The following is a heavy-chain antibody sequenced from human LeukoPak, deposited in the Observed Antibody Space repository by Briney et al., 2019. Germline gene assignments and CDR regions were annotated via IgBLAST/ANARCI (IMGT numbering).Heavy chain of an antibody. D-gene: IGHD6-19*01. J-gene: IGHJ4*02. Sequence: PSETLSLTCTVSGVSITSYLWSWIRQPPGRGLEWIGYIYHSGSTNSNPSLKSRVSISLDTSKNQFSLKLSSVTAADTAVYYCARGRVPGAWGQGTLVTVSS. CDR2: IYHSGST. CDR1: GVSITSYL. CDR3: ARGRVPGA. V-gene: IGHV4-59*01.